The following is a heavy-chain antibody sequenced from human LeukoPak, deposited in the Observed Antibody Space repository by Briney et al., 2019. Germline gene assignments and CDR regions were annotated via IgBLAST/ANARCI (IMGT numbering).Heavy chain of an antibody. CDR3: ARDTNLDDSSGYYFDY. CDR2: ISYDGSNK. D-gene: IGHD3-22*01. J-gene: IGHJ4*02. Sequence: GGSLRISCAASGFTFSSYAMHWVRQAPGKGLEWVAVISYDGSNKYYADSVKGRFTISRDNSKNTLYLQMNSLRAEDTAVYYCARDTNLDDSSGYYFDYWGQGTLVTVSS. V-gene: IGHV3-30-3*01. CDR1: GFTFSSYA.